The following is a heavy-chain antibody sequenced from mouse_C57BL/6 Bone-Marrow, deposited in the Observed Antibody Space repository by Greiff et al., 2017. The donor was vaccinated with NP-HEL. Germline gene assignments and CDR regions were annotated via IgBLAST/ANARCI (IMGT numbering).Heavy chain of an antibody. CDR2: IWSGGST. Sequence: QVQLQQSGPGLVQPSQSLSITCTVSGFSLTSYGVHWVRQSPGKGLEWLGVIWSGGSTDYNAAFISRLSISKDNSKSQVFFKMNSLQADDTAIYYCARHGSSPYYAMDYWGQGTSVTVSS. CDR1: GFSLTSYG. D-gene: IGHD1-1*01. V-gene: IGHV2-2*01. CDR3: ARHGSSPYYAMDY. J-gene: IGHJ4*01.